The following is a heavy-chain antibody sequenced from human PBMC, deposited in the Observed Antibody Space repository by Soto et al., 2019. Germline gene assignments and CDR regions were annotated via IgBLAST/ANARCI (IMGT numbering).Heavy chain of an antibody. J-gene: IGHJ6*02. D-gene: IGHD6-25*01. CDR2: IRNRGNGYTT. V-gene: IGHV3-72*01. Sequence: EVQLVESGGGLVQPGGSLRLSCTASGFTFSDHYMDWVRQAPGKGLEWIGRIRNRGNGYTTEYAASVKGRFSISRDDSQSSLYLRMNSLKTEDTAVYYCARRPAAGGLDVWGQGTTVTVSS. CDR3: ARRPAAGGLDV. CDR1: GFTFSDHY.